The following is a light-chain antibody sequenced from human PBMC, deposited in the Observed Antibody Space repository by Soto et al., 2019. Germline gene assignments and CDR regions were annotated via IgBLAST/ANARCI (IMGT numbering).Light chain of an antibody. CDR2: NNN. J-gene: IGLJ2*01. CDR1: TSNIGSNT. CDR3: AAWHDSLKEI. Sequence: QSVLTQPPSASGTSGQRVTISCSGNTSNIGSNTVNWYQQLPGTAPKLLIYNNNQRPSGVPDRFSGSKSGTSASLAISGLQSEDEAVYYCAAWHDSLKEIFGGGTKLTVL. V-gene: IGLV1-44*01.